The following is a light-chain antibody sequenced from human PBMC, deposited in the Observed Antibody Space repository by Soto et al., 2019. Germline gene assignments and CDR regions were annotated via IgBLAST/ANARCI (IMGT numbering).Light chain of an antibody. CDR3: LQDYNSPFY. CDR1: QGIRND. J-gene: IGKJ3*01. V-gene: IGKV1-6*01. CDR2: AAS. Sequence: AIQMTQSPSSLSASVGDRVTITCRASQGIRNDLGWYQQKPGKAPKLLIYAASSLKSGVPSRFSGSRSGTDFTLTISRLQPADFETYFCLQDYNSPFYFGPRKKVAMK.